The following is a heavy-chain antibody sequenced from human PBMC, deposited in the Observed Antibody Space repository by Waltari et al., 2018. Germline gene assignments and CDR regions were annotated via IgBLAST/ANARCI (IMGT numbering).Heavy chain of an antibody. Sequence: QVQLQESGPGLVKPSQTLSLTCTASGGSIRSCSYSWSWIRQPAGKGLVWIGRIYTSGSTNYNPALKSRVTISVDTSKNQFSLKLSSVTAADTAVYYCALGNYYGRDIWGQGTMVTVSS. J-gene: IGHJ3*02. CDR1: GGSIRSCSYS. D-gene: IGHD3-10*01. CDR2: IYTSGST. V-gene: IGHV4-61*02. CDR3: ALGNYYGRDI.